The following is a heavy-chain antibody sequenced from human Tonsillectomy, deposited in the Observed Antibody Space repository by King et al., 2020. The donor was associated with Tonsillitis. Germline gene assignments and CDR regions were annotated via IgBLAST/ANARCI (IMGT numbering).Heavy chain of an antibody. J-gene: IGHJ4*02. CDR1: GFTFSSYG. D-gene: IGHD1-26*01. Sequence: VQLVESGGGVVQPGRSLRLSCAASGFTFSSYGMHWVRQAPGKGLEWVAVISYDGSNKYYADSVKGRFTISRDNSKNTLYLQMNSLRAEDTAVYYCAKNMCQWVLGFFDYWGQGTLVTVSS. CDR3: AKNMCQWVLGFFDY. CDR2: ISYDGSNK. V-gene: IGHV3-30*18.